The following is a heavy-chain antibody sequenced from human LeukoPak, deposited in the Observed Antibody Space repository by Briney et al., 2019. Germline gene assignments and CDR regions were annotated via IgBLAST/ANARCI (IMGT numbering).Heavy chain of an antibody. CDR2: INPNGGDT. D-gene: IGHD2/OR15-2a*01. CDR3: ARDTSVNTFDY. V-gene: IGHV1-2*02. CDR1: GYTFTGSY. J-gene: IGHJ4*02. Sequence: ASVKVSCKASGYTFTGSYIHWVRQAPGQGLEWMGWINPNGGDTRYVQEFQGRVTMTRDTSISTAYMELIRLRSDDAAVYYCARDTSVNTFDYWGQGTLVTVSS.